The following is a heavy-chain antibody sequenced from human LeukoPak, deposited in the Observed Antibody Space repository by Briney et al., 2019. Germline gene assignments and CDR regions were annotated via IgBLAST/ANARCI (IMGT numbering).Heavy chain of an antibody. D-gene: IGHD6-19*01. Sequence: GESLKISCRGSGYSFTSDWIGWVRQMPGKGLEWMGIIYGGDSETRYSPSFQGQVTISADKSISTAYLQWSSLKASDTAMYYCARRGSGRLTDALDIWGQGTMVTVSS. J-gene: IGHJ3*02. V-gene: IGHV5-51*01. CDR2: IYGGDSET. CDR3: ARRGSGRLTDALDI. CDR1: GYSFTSDW.